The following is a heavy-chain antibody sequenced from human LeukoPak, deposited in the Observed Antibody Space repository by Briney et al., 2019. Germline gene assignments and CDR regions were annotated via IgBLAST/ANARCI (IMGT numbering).Heavy chain of an antibody. Sequence: SQTLSLTCTVSGGSISSGSYYWSWIRQPAGKGLECIGRIYTTGSTDYNPSLKSRVTISVDTSKNQFSLKLTSVTAADTAVYYCARTKYGSGSYPGAKYYYYMDVWGKGTTVTISS. D-gene: IGHD3-10*01. J-gene: IGHJ6*03. V-gene: IGHV4-61*02. CDR3: ARTKYGSGSYPGAKYYYYMDV. CDR2: IYTTGST. CDR1: GGSISSGSYY.